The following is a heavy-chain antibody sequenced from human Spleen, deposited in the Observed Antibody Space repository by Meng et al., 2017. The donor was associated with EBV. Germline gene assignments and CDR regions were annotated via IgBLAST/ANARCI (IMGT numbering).Heavy chain of an antibody. V-gene: IGHV4-34*02. CDR3: ARGSRYSDWLAQGHIWFDS. D-gene: IGHD3-9*01. J-gene: IGHJ5*01. CDR1: GGSFSGYY. CDR2: VSHSGST. Sequence: QVELQQWGAGLLKPSGTLSLPCAVYGGSFSGYYWSWIRQPPGKGLEWIGEVSHSGSTNYSPSLKSRLTISVDASKNQFSLKLTSVTAADTAMYYCARGSRYSDWLAQGHIWFDSWGQGTLVTVSS.